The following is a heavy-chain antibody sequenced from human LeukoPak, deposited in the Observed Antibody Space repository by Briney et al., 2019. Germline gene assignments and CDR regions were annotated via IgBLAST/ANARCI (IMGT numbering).Heavy chain of an antibody. CDR2: IIPIFGTA. V-gene: IGHV1-69*13. CDR3: ARHDWQLHNWFDP. CDR1: EATFTTNA. Sequence: ASVKVSCKASEATFTTNAISGFQQPPDQGLEGLEGIIPIFGTANYAQKFQGRVTITADESTSTAYMELSSLRSEDTAVYYCARHDWQLHNWFDPWGQGTLVTASS. D-gene: IGHD2-15*01. J-gene: IGHJ5*02.